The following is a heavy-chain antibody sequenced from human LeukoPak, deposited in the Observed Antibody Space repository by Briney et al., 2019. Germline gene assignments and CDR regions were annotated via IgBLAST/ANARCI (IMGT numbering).Heavy chain of an antibody. CDR3: AGEIGDGYSGYYGDY. V-gene: IGHV1-18*01. J-gene: IGHJ4*02. CDR2: ISAYNGNT. CDR1: AYSFANYG. Sequence: VKVSCKASAYSFANYGITWVRQAPGQGLEWMGWISAYNGNTNYAQKFQGRGTMTTDTSTSTAYMELRSLRSDDTAVYYCAGEIGDGYSGYYGDYWGQGTLVTVSS. D-gene: IGHD5-12*01.